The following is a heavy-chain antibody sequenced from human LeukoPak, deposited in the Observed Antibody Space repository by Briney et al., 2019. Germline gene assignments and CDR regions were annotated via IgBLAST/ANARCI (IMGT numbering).Heavy chain of an antibody. V-gene: IGHV3-23*01. CDR2: LSHSGGSA. D-gene: IGHD3-9*01. CDR1: GFSFSTYV. Sequence: GGSLRLSCAGSGFSFSTYVLSWVRQAPGKGLEWVSSLSHSGGSAYYTDSVKGRFTISRDNSKNTLYLHMNSLRVGDTAVYFCAKLGSLTGSFDSWGQGTLVSVSS. J-gene: IGHJ4*02. CDR3: AKLGSLTGSFDS.